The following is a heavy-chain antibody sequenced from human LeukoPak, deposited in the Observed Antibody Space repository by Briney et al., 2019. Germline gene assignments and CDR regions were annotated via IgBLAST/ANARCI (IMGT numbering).Heavy chain of an antibody. V-gene: IGHV4-34*01. CDR2: INHSGST. CDR1: GGSFSGYY. J-gene: IGHJ6*02. Sequence: PSETLSLTCAVYGGSFSGYYWSWIRQPPGKGLEWIGEINHSGSTNYNPSLKSRVTISVDTSKNQFSLKLSSVTAADTAMYYCARVPLLRYFDWSSYYYYGMDVWGQGTTVTVSS. D-gene: IGHD3-9*01. CDR3: ARVPLLRYFDWSSYYYYGMDV.